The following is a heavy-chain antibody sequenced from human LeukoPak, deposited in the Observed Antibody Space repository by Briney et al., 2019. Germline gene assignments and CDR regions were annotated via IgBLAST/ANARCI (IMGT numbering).Heavy chain of an antibody. CDR2: IKSKIDGGTK. Sequence: KPGVSLRLSCAASRFTFSNSWMTWVRQATGKGREGVGRIKSKIDGGTKDYDAPVKGRFTISRDDSKNTLYLQMNRLKTEDTAVYYCPTLNPSGFWGQGTLVTVSS. J-gene: IGHJ4*02. CDR1: RFTFSNSW. CDR3: PTLNPSGF. V-gene: IGHV3-15*01.